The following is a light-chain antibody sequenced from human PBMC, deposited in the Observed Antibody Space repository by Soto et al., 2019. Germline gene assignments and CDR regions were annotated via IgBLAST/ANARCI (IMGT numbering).Light chain of an antibody. CDR2: SNN. CDR1: SSNIGSNT. V-gene: IGLV1-44*01. CDR3: AAWDDSLMGV. J-gene: IGLJ3*02. Sequence: QSALTQPPSASGTPGQRVTISCSGGSSNIGSNTVNWYQQLPGTAPKLLIYSNNQRPSGVPDRFSGSKSGTSASLAISGLQSEDEADYYCAAWDDSLMGVFGGGTKVTVL.